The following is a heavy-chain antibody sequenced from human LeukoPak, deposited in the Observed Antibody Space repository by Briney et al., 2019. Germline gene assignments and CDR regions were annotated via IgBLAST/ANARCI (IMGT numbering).Heavy chain of an antibody. CDR2: IWYDGSNK. CDR3: AKDGASTYFDY. J-gene: IGHJ4*02. Sequence: GGSLRLSCAASGFTFSSYGMHWVRQAPGKGLEWVAVIWYDGSNKYYADSVKGRFTISRDNSKNTLYLQMNSLRAEDTAAYYCAKDGASTYFDYWGQGTLVTVSS. V-gene: IGHV3-33*06. D-gene: IGHD4/OR15-4a*01. CDR1: GFTFSSYG.